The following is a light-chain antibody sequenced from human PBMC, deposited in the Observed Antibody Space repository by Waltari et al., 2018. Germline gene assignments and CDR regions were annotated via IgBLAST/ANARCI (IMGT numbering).Light chain of an antibody. Sequence: WNQQYRGPAPKLLIYCNDPRPSGGPVRFSGSSAVTSASLAISGLQSEDEAHYYCAAWDDSLDGGVFGGGTKVTV. CDR3: AAWDDSLDGGV. CDR2: CND. V-gene: IGLV1-44*01. J-gene: IGLJ3*02.